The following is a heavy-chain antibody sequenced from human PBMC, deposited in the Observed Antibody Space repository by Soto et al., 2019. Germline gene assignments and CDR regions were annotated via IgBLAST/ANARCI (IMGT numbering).Heavy chain of an antibody. CDR2: ISAYNGNT. CDR1: GYTFTSYG. CDR3: AITPLIAARNRLVYYFDY. J-gene: IGHJ4*02. Sequence: GASVKVSCKASGYTFTSYGISWVRQAPGQGLEWMGWISAYNGNTNYAQKLQGRVTMTTDTSTSTAYMELRSLRSDDTAVYYCAITPLIAARNRLVYYFDYWGQGTLVTVSS. D-gene: IGHD6-6*01. V-gene: IGHV1-18*01.